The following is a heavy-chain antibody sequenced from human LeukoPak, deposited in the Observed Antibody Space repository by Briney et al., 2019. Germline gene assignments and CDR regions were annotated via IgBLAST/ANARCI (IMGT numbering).Heavy chain of an antibody. CDR1: GFTFSGYA. J-gene: IGHJ6*02. V-gene: IGHV3-30-3*01. CDR3: AKDLSDYPAYYYGMDV. Sequence: PGRSLRLSCAASGFTFSGYAMHWVRQAPGKGLEWVAVISYDGSNKYYADSVKGRFTISRDNSKNTLYLQMNSLRAEDTAVYYCAKDLSDYPAYYYGMDVWGQGTTVTVSS. D-gene: IGHD4-17*01. CDR2: ISYDGSNK.